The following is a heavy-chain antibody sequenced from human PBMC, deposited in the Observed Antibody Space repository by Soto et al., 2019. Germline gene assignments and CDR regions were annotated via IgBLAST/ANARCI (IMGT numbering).Heavy chain of an antibody. CDR3: ARDNGYRYRRHIDY. J-gene: IGHJ4*02. CDR1: GDSVSSNTAA. V-gene: IGHV6-1*01. D-gene: IGHD5-12*01. Sequence: PSQTLSLTCAISGDSVSSNTAAWNWIRQSPSRGLEWLGRTFYRSKWHQEYAASVRGRVTFNADTSKNQFSLQLYSVTPDDTAVYYCARDNGYRYRRHIDYRGQGTLVTVSS. CDR2: TFYRSKWHQ.